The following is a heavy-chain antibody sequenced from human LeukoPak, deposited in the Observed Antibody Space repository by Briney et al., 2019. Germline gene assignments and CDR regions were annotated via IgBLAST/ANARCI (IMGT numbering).Heavy chain of an antibody. CDR3: AKARGSGSYYNDYYYMDV. D-gene: IGHD3-10*01. CDR2: ISWDGGST. CDR1: GFTFSSYG. J-gene: IGHJ6*03. V-gene: IGHV3-43D*03. Sequence: GALRLSCAASGFTFSSYGMSWVRQAPGKGLEWVSLISWDGGSTYYADSVKGRFTISRDNSKNSLYLQMNSLRAEDTALYYCAKARGSGSYYNDYYYMDVWGKGTTVTVSS.